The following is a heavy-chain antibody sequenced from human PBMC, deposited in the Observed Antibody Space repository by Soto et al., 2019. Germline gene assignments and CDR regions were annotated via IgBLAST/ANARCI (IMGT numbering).Heavy chain of an antibody. CDR2: INGDGSDT. Sequence: GGSLRLSCGASGFDFSNYWMHWVRQAPGKGLVWVSRINGDGSDTKYADSVKGRFTISRDNSKNTLYLQMNSLRAEDTAVYYCAKSITARPFDYWGQGALVTVSS. D-gene: IGHD6-6*01. CDR1: GFDFSNYW. CDR3: AKSITARPFDY. V-gene: IGHV3-74*03. J-gene: IGHJ4*02.